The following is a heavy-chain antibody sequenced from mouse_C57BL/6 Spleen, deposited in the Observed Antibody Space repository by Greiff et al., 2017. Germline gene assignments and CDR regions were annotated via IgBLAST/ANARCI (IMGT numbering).Heavy chain of an antibody. CDR2: IDPETGGT. CDR3: TREYYGSSDDY. V-gene: IGHV1-15*01. J-gene: IGHJ2*01. Sequence: QVQLKQSGAELVRPGASVTLSCKASGYTFTDYEMHWVKQTPVHGLEWIGAIDPETGGTAYNQKFKGKAILTADKSSSTAYMELRSLTSEDSAVYYCTREYYGSSDDYWGQGTTLTVSS. CDR1: GYTFTDYE. D-gene: IGHD1-1*01.